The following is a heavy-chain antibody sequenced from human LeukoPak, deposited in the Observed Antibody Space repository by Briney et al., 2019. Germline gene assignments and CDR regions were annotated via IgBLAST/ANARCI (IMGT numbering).Heavy chain of an antibody. V-gene: IGHV3-7*03. CDR2: INHNGNVN. Sequence: GGSLRLSRAASGFTFSSYWMNWARQAPGKGLEWVASINHNGNVNYYVDSVKGRFTISRDNAKNSLYLQMSNLRAEDTAVYYCAKSDDYSFGYWGQGTLVTVSS. J-gene: IGHJ4*02. CDR3: AKSDDYSFGY. D-gene: IGHD3-16*01. CDR1: GFTFSSYW.